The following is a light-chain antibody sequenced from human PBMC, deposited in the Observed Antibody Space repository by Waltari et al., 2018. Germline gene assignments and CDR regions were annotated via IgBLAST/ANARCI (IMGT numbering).Light chain of an antibody. CDR1: DIGSKS. V-gene: IGLV3-21*04. Sequence: SYVLTQPPSVSVAPGKTASITCGGYDIGSKSVYWYQQKPGQAPVLVIYYDSDRPSGIPERFSGSNSGNTATLTISRVEAGDEADYYCQVWDSSSGHRVFGGGTKLTVL. J-gene: IGLJ3*02. CDR2: YDS. CDR3: QVWDSSSGHRV.